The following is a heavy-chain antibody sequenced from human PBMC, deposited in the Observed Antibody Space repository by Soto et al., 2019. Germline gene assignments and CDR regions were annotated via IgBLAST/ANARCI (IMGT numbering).Heavy chain of an antibody. J-gene: IGHJ6*02. CDR1: GGSISTSRSY. V-gene: IGHV4-39*01. CDR2: IFYTGTT. Sequence: PSETLSLTCSVSGGSISTSRSYWAWIRQPPGKGLEWLANIFYTGTTHYNPSLKSRVTISVDTSKNEFSLRLSSVTATDTAVYYCARLDYGNGMDVWGQGTTVTVSS. D-gene: IGHD3-10*01. CDR3: ARLDYGNGMDV.